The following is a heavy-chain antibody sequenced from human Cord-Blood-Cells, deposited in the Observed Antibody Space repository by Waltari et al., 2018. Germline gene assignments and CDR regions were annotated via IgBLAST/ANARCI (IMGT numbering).Heavy chain of an antibody. CDR2: FDPEDGET. D-gene: IGHD2-21*02. Sequence: QVQLVQSGAEVKKPGASVKVSCKVSGYTLTELSMHWVRQAPAKGLEWMGGFDPEDGETIYAQKFQGRVTMTEDTSTDTAYMELSSLRSEDTAVYYCATGLVRYCGGDCYSAFDIWGQGTMVTVAS. CDR3: ATGLVRYCGGDCYSAFDI. J-gene: IGHJ3*02. CDR1: GYTLTELS. V-gene: IGHV1-24*01.